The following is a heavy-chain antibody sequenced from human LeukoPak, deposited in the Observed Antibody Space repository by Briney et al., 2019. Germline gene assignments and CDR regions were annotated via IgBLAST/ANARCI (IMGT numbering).Heavy chain of an antibody. J-gene: IGHJ4*02. CDR2: INPYSGAT. V-gene: IGHV1-2*02. D-gene: IGHD4-17*01. CDR3: ARGAYGDLPHDY. CDR1: GYTFTHYY. Sequence: ASVKVSFTSSGYTFTHYYLHWVRQAPGQGLEWMGWINPYSGATNYAQKFQGRVTMTSDTSISTAYMELSRLRSDDAAVYYCARGAYGDLPHDYWGQATLVTVSS.